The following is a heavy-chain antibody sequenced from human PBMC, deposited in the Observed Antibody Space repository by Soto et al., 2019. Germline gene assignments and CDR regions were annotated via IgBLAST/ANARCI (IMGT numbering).Heavy chain of an antibody. CDR3: GKDSRYRSSTTCYTFDS. CDR2: IGWNSGSI. V-gene: IGHV3-9*01. D-gene: IGHD2-2*02. Sequence: PGGSLRLSGAASGFTFDDYAMHWVRQAPGKGLEWVSGIGWNSGSIGYADSVKGRFSVSRGNAKSSLYLQMNSLRAEDTALYYWGKDSRYRSSTTCYTFDSWGQGTLVTFCS. J-gene: IGHJ4*02. CDR1: GFTFDDYA.